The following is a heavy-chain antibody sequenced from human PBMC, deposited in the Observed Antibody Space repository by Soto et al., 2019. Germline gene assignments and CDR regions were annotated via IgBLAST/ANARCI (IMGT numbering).Heavy chain of an antibody. J-gene: IGHJ6*02. CDR1: GFTFDNYG. D-gene: IGHD3-16*01. CDR2: ISWNSGSI. V-gene: IGHV3-9*01. Sequence: EVQLVESGGGLVQPGRSLRLSCAASGFTFDNYGMHWVRQAPGKGLEWVSGISWNSGSIVYADSVKGRFTISRDNVKTSLYLQMNSLRTDDTAFYYCTIGRGSYYLYGMDVWGQGTTVTVSS. CDR3: TIGRGSYYLYGMDV.